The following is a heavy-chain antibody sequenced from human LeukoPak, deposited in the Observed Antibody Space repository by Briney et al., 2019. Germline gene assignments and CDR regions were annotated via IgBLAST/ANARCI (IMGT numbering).Heavy chain of an antibody. CDR2: ITSDGSSA. D-gene: IGHD5-24*01. CDR1: GFTFSIYW. CDR3: ARASDPWLQLN. V-gene: IGHV3-74*01. Sequence: GGSLRLSCAASGFTFSIYWMHWVRQAPGKGLVWVSRITSDGSSASYADSVKGRFTISRDNAQTSLYLQMNSLKAEDTAVYYCARASDPWLQLNWGQGTLVTVSS. J-gene: IGHJ4*02.